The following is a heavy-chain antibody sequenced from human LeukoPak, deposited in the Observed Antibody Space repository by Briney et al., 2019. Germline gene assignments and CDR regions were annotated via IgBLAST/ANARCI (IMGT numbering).Heavy chain of an antibody. J-gene: IGHJ4*02. Sequence: PGGSLRLSCAASGFTFSNYDMHWVRQAPGKGLHWGAVISYDGTNKQYADSVKGRFTISRDDSKNTLYLQMNSLRAEDTAVYYCAGATKWLAHDFWGQGTLVTVSS. D-gene: IGHD6-19*01. CDR3: AGATKWLAHDF. V-gene: IGHV3-30*03. CDR2: ISYDGTNK. CDR1: GFTFSNYD.